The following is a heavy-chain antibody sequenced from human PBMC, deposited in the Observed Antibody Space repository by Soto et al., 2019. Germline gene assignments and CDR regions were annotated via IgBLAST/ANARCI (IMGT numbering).Heavy chain of an antibody. D-gene: IGHD2-2*01. Sequence: GGSLRLSCAASGFTFSNAWMSWVRQAPGKGLEWVGRIKSKTDGGTTDYAAPVKGRFTISRDDSKNTLYLQMNSLKTEDTAVYYCTKDGGIVVVQDRYYYYGMEVWGQGTTVTAP. J-gene: IGHJ6*02. CDR1: GFTFSNAW. V-gene: IGHV3-15*01. CDR2: IKSKTDGGTT. CDR3: TKDGGIVVVQDRYYYYGMEV.